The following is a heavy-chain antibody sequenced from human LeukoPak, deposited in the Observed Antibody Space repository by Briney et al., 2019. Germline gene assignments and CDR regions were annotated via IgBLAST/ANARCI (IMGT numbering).Heavy chain of an antibody. V-gene: IGHV4-4*07. J-gene: IGHJ4*02. CDR1: GASFISYY. D-gene: IGHD6-13*01. CDR3: ARDLEAAGYFDN. CDR2: IYTSGNT. Sequence: SETLSLTCTVSGASFISYYWTWIRQPAGKGLEWIGRIYTSGNTNYNSSLKSRVTMSVDTSKNQFSLKLTSVTAADTAVYYCARDLEAAGYFDNWGQGTLVTVSS.